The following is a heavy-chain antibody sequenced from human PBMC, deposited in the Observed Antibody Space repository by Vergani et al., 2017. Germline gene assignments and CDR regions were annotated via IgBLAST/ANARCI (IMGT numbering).Heavy chain of an antibody. Sequence: QVQLVESGGGVVQPGRSLRLSCAASGFTFSSYGMHWVRQAPGKGLEWVAVISYDGSNKYYADSVKGRFTISRDNSKNTPYLQMNSLRAEDTAVYYCAKDGGDYGDYVIYWGQGTLVTVSS. D-gene: IGHD4-17*01. CDR2: ISYDGSNK. V-gene: IGHV3-30*18. J-gene: IGHJ4*02. CDR1: GFTFSSYG. CDR3: AKDGGDYGDYVIY.